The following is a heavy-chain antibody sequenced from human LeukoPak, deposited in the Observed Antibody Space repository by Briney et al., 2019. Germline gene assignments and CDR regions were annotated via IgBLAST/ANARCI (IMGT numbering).Heavy chain of an antibody. J-gene: IGHJ4*02. Sequence: GGSLRLSCAASGFTVSSSYMNWVRQAPGKGLEWVSLIYSGGGTYYADSVKGRFTISRDNSNNTLYLQMNSLRAEDTAVYYCARNYYDSSAYYYFDYWGQGTLVTVSS. D-gene: IGHD3-22*01. CDR3: ARNYYDSSAYYYFDY. CDR1: GFTVSSSY. V-gene: IGHV3-66*01. CDR2: IYSGGGT.